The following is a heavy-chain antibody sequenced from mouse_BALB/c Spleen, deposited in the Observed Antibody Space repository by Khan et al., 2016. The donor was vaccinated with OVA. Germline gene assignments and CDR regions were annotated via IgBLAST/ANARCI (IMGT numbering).Heavy chain of an antibody. J-gene: IGHJ2*01. CDR1: GYTFTSYW. V-gene: IGHV1S81*02. D-gene: IGHD2-5*01. CDR3: ARMKKIVTTYFDY. CDR2: TNPTNGRT. Sequence: QVQLQQSGAELVKAGASVKMSCKASGYTFTSYWMHWVKQRLGHGLEWFAETNPTNGRTYYTEKFKSKATLTVDTSSSTAYMLLSGPTSEDSAVYYSARMKKIVTTYFDYWGQGTTLTVSS.